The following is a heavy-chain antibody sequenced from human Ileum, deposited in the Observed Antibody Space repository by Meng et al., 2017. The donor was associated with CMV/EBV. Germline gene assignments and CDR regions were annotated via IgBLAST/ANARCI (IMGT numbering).Heavy chain of an antibody. J-gene: IGHJ4*02. CDR3: ARGWDNNKVGVH. CDR2: IHPSGIT. V-gene: IGHV4-34*01. CDR1: GGSLRDSY. Sequence: QAQLQQWGAGLLKPSDTLSTTCAVHGGSLRDSYWTWIRQAPGKGLEWIGEIHPSGITNYNPSLESRVTISEDTSNNQFSLRLTSLTAGDTAVYYCARGWDNNKVGVHWGQGTLVTVSS. D-gene: IGHD1/OR15-1a*01.